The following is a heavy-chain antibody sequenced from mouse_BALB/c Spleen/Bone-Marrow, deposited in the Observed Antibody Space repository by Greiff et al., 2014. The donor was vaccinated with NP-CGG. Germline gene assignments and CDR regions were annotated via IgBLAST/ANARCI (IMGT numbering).Heavy chain of an antibody. Sequence: QVQLQQSGPELVKPGASVRISCKASGFTFTSYFIHWMKERPGQGLEWIGWIYPGNVNTNYNEEFKGKATLTADKSSTTAYMQLSSLTSEDSAVYFCARRFITTTHWYFDVWGAGTTVTVSS. J-gene: IGHJ1*01. V-gene: IGHV1S56*01. D-gene: IGHD1-2*01. CDR2: IYPGNVNT. CDR3: ARRFITTTHWYFDV. CDR1: GFTFTSYF.